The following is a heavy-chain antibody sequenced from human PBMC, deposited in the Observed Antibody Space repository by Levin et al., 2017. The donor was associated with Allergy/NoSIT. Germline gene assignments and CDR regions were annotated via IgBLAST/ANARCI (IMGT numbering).Heavy chain of an antibody. J-gene: IGHJ6*03. D-gene: IGHD5-18*01. V-gene: IGHV3-23*01. Sequence: GGSLRLSCAASGFTFSSYAMSWVRQAPGKGLEWVSGIGGSGGSTYYAESVKGRFTISRDNSKNTLYLQMNSLRAEDTAIYYCAKRWIHYMDVWGKGTTVTVSS. CDR2: IGGSGGST. CDR3: AKRWIHYMDV. CDR1: GFTFSSYA.